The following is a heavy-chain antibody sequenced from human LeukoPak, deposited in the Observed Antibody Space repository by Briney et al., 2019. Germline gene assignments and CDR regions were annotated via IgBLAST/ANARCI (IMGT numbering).Heavy chain of an antibody. Sequence: GGSLRLSCAASGFTFGSYAMSWVRQPPGKGLDWVSTVSGAGSITYYADSVKGRFTISRDNSKNTLYLHMNSLRAEDTALYYCARDWPSEWQQLPDSDAGDMWGQGTMVTVSS. J-gene: IGHJ3*02. D-gene: IGHD6-13*01. CDR2: VSGAGSIT. V-gene: IGHV3-23*01. CDR3: ARDWPSEWQQLPDSDAGDM. CDR1: GFTFGSYA.